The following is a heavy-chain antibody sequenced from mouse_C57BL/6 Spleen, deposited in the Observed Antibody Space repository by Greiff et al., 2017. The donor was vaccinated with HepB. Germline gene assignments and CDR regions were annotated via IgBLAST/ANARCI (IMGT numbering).Heavy chain of an antibody. CDR3: ARGRLGFLYFDY. CDR1: GYSFTSYY. V-gene: IGHV1-66*01. CDR2: IYPGSGNT. D-gene: IGHD4-1*01. Sequence: VQLVESGPELVKPGASVKISCKASGYSFTSYYIHWVKQRPGQGLEWIGWIYPGSGNTKYNEKFKGKATLTADTSSSTAYMQLSSLTSEDSAVYYCARGRLGFLYFDYWGQGTTLTVSS. J-gene: IGHJ2*01.